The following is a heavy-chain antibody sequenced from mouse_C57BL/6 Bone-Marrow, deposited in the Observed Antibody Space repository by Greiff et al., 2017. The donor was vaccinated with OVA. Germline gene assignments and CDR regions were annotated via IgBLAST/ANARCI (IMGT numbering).Heavy chain of an antibody. CDR3: AYYYGSSYEYFDV. CDR2: IYPGSGST. D-gene: IGHD1-1*01. V-gene: IGHV1-55*01. Sequence: VQLKQPGAELVKPGASVKMSCKASGYTFTSYWITWVKQRPGQGLEWIGDIYPGSGSTNYNEKFKSKATLTVDTSSSTAYMQLSSLTSEDSAVYYCAYYYGSSYEYFDVWGTGTTVTVSS. CDR1: GYTFTSYW. J-gene: IGHJ1*03.